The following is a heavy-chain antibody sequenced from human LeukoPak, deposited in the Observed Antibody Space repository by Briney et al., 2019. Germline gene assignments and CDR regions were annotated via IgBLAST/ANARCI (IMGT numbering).Heavy chain of an antibody. D-gene: IGHD6-25*01. CDR2: IWYDGSKK. CDR3: AKEKSGSLAY. Sequence: GGSLRLSCAASGFTFSSYGMHWVRQAPGKGLEWVAVIWYDGSKKYYADSVKGRFTISRDNSKNTLYLQMNSLRAEDTAVYYCAKEKSGSLAYWGQGTLVTVSS. CDR1: GFTFSSYG. V-gene: IGHV3-33*06. J-gene: IGHJ4*02.